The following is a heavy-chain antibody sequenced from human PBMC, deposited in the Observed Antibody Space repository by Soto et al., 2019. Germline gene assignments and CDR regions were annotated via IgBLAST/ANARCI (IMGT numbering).Heavy chain of an antibody. Sequence: QVQLQQWGAGLLKPSETLSLTCAVYGGSFSGYYWSWIRQPPGKGLEWIGEINHSGSTNYNPSLKSRVTISADTSKNQFSLRLSSVTAADTGVYYCATMGREYTYGNSDSWGQGTLVTVSS. J-gene: IGHJ4*02. CDR3: ATMGREYTYGNSDS. D-gene: IGHD5-18*01. V-gene: IGHV4-34*01. CDR1: GGSFSGYY. CDR2: INHSGST.